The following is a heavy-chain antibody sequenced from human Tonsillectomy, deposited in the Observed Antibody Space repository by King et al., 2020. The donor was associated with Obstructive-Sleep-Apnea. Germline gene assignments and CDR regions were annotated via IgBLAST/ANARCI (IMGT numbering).Heavy chain of an antibody. D-gene: IGHD5-12*01. CDR3: ARSPADIVAKGPGVFIEGYFDL. V-gene: IGHV4-31*03. CDR2: IYYSGST. Sequence: VQLQESGPGLVKPSQTLSLTCTVSGGSISSGGYYWSWIRQHPGKGLEWIGYIYYSGSTYYNPSLKSRVTISVDTSKNQFSLKLSSVTAADTAVYYCARSPADIVAKGPGVFIEGYFDLWGRGTLVTVSS. CDR1: GGSISSGGYY. J-gene: IGHJ2*01.